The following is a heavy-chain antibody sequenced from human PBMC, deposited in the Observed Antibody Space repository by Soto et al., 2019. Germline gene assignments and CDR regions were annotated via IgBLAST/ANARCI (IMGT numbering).Heavy chain of an antibody. D-gene: IGHD6-13*01. J-gene: IGHJ4*02. CDR1: GGSVSSGSYY. V-gene: IGHV4-61*01. CDR2: IYYSGST. Sequence: PSETLSLTCTVSGGSVSSGSYYWSWIRQPPGKGLEWIGYIYYSGSTNYNPSLKSRVTISVDSSKNQFSLKLSSVTAADTAVYFCARVSRSSWFYYFGYWGQGALVTVSS. CDR3: ARVSRSSWFYYFGY.